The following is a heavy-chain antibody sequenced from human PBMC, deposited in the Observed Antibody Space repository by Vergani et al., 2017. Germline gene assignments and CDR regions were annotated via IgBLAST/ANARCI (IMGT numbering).Heavy chain of an antibody. CDR3: AKASRVIRSIFGYPYYYYGMDV. CDR1: GFTFSSYS. CDR2: ISSSSSYI. J-gene: IGHJ6*02. V-gene: IGHV3-21*04. D-gene: IGHD3-3*01. Sequence: VQLVESGGGVVQPGESLRLSCAASGFTFSSYSMNWVRQAPGKGLEWVSSISSSSSYIYYADSVKGRFTISRDNAKNSLYLQMNSLRAEDTALYYCAKASRVIRSIFGYPYYYYGMDVWGQGTTVTVSS.